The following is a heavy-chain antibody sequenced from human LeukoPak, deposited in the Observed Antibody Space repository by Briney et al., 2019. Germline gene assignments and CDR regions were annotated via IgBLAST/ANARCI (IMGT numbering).Heavy chain of an antibody. D-gene: IGHD3-3*01. CDR2: INHSGST. J-gene: IGHJ4*02. CDR1: GGSFSGYY. Sequence: SETLSLTCAVYGGSFSGYYWSWLRQPPGKGLEWIGEINHSGSTNYNPSLKSRVTISVDTSKNQFSLKLSSVTAADTAVYYCARHLYDFWSGIYYFDYWGQGTLVTVSS. V-gene: IGHV4-34*01. CDR3: ARHLYDFWSGIYYFDY.